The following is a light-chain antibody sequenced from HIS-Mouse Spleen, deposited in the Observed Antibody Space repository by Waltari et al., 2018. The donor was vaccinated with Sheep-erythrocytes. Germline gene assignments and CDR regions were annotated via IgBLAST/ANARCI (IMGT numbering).Light chain of an antibody. CDR3: LQDYNYPLT. Sequence: AIQMTQSPSSLSASVGDRVTITCRASQRIRNDIGWYQQKPGKAPKLLIYAASSLQSGVASRFSGSGSGTDFTLTISSLQPEDFATYYCLQDYNYPLTFGGGTKVEIK. CDR2: AAS. V-gene: IGKV1-6*01. J-gene: IGKJ4*01. CDR1: QRIRND.